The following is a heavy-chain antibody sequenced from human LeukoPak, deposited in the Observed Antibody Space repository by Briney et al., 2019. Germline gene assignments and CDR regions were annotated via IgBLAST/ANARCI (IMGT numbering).Heavy chain of an antibody. J-gene: IGHJ6*03. Sequence: GGSLRLSCTASGFSFEDYGMSWVRQPPGKGLEWVAGINWNGDETTYADSVKGRFSIARDNAKSSLYFQMNSLRAEDTAVYYCARDEARGDFWSGYFGPVYYYYYMDVWGKGTTVTVSS. CDR3: ARDEARGDFWSGYFGPVYYYYYMDV. V-gene: IGHV3-20*04. D-gene: IGHD3-3*01. CDR1: GFSFEDYG. CDR2: INWNGDET.